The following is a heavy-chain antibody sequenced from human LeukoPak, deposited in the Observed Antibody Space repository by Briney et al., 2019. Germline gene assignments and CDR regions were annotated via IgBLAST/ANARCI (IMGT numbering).Heavy chain of an antibody. CDR3: ARGVMVRGVISSRYYYYYMDV. J-gene: IGHJ6*03. D-gene: IGHD3-10*01. CDR2: MNPNSGNT. Sequence: ASVKVSCKASGYTFTSYGINWVRQATGQGLEWMGWMNPNSGNTGYAQKFQGRVTMTRNTSISTAYMELSSLRSEDTAVYYCARGVMVRGVISSRYYYYYMDVWGKGTTVTISS. CDR1: GYTFTSYG. V-gene: IGHV1-8*02.